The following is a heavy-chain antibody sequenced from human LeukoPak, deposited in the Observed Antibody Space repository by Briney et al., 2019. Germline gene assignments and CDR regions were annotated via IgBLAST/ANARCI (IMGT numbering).Heavy chain of an antibody. CDR1: GGTFSSYA. Sequence: GSSVKVSCKASGGTFSSYAISWVRQAPGQGLEWMGRIIPIFGTANYAQKFQGRVTITTDESTSTAYIELSSLRSEPTAVCSCARGVCSGVSVDYYYSWCYPSGDAFYILGQGEKGTVSS. D-gene: IGHD3-22*01. V-gene: IGHV1-69*05. CDR3: ARGVCSGVSVDYYYSWCYPSGDAFYI. J-gene: IGHJ3*02. CDR2: IIPIFGTA.